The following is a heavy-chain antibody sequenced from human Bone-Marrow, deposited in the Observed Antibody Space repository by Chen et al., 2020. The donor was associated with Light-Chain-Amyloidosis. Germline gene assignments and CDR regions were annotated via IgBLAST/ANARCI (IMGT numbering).Heavy chain of an antibody. V-gene: IGHV4-34*02. CDR1: GGSFSGHY. D-gene: IGHD3-16*02. J-gene: IGHJ4*02. Sequence: QVQLQQWGAGLLKPSETLSLTCVVSGGSFSGHYWSWIRQTPGKGLEWIGEVNHGGSTNYNPSLKSRVTISIDTAKSHFSLNLSSVTAADTATYYCARGVRGSYRAFDYWGQGTLVTVSS. CDR2: VNHGGST. CDR3: ARGVRGSYRAFDY.